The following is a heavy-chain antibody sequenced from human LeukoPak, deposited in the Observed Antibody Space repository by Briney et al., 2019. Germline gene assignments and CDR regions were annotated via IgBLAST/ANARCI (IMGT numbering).Heavy chain of an antibody. V-gene: IGHV1-24*01. Sequence: ASVKVSCKVSGYTLTELSMHWVRQAPGKGVEWMGGFDPEDGETIYAQKFQGRVTMTEDTSTDTAYMELSSLRSEDTAVYYCATGITRWFGGVIVTDYWGQGTLVTVSS. CDR2: FDPEDGET. CDR1: GYTLTELS. CDR3: ATGITRWFGGVIVTDY. J-gene: IGHJ4*02. D-gene: IGHD3-16*02.